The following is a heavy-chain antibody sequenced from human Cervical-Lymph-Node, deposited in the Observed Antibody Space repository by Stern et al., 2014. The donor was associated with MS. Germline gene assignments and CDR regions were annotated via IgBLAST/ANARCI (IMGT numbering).Heavy chain of an antibody. CDR2: IYYRGSP. J-gene: IGHJ2*01. CDR3: AIMTTVTTFWYFDL. Sequence: QLQLQESGPGLVKPSETLSLTCTVSGGSISSSSYYWGWIRQPPGKGLEWIGSIYYRGSPYYNPSPKSRVTISVDPPKNQSSRKLSSLTAADTAVYYCAIMTTVTTFWYFDLWGRGTLVTVSS. CDR1: GGSISSSSYY. V-gene: IGHV4-39*01. D-gene: IGHD4-11*01.